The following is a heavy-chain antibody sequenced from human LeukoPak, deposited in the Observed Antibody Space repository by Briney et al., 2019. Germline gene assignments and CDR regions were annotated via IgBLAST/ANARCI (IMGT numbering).Heavy chain of an antibody. CDR2: IYHSGST. D-gene: IGHD2-15*01. V-gene: IGHV4-4*02. CDR1: GGSISSSNW. CDR3: ARALRGNCSGGNCPPYFDY. J-gene: IGHJ4*02. Sequence: SETLSLTCAVSGGSISSSNWWSWVRQPPGKGLEWIGEIYHSGSTNYNPSLKSRVTISVDKSKNQFSLKLSSVTAADTAVCYCARALRGNCSGGNCPPYFDYWGQGTLVTVSS.